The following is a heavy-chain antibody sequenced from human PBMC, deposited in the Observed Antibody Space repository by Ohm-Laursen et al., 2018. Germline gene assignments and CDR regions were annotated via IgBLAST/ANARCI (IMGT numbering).Heavy chain of an antibody. V-gene: IGHV3-23*01. Sequence: SLRLSCSASGFTFSSYAMSWVRQAPGKGLEWVSAISGSGGSTYYADSVRGRFTISRDNAKNSVYLQMNSLRAEDTAVYYCAREGGDYWGQGTLVTVSS. CDR2: ISGSGGST. CDR1: GFTFSSYA. CDR3: AREGGDY. D-gene: IGHD3-16*01. J-gene: IGHJ4*02.